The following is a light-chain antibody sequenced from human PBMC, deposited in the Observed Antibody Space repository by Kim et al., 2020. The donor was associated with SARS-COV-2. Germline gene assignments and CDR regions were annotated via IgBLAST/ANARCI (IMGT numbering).Light chain of an antibody. Sequence: SYELTQPPSMSVSPGQTATITCSGDELGIRHCCWYQQKAGQSPVLVIYEDFQRPSGIPERFSGSKSGDTATLTISGTQAVDEADYYCQTWDTSAPYVFGPGTKVTVL. CDR1: ELGIRH. CDR3: QTWDTSAPYV. V-gene: IGLV3-1*01. CDR2: EDF. J-gene: IGLJ1*01.